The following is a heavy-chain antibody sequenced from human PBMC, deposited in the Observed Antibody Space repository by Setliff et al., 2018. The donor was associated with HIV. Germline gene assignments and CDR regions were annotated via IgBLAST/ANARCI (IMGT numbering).Heavy chain of an antibody. J-gene: IGHJ6*04. CDR3: ARDSRDIVVVIAPEPEPYYYYGMDV. D-gene: IGHD2-15*01. Sequence: GASVKVSCKASGDTFTSHAISWVRQAPGQRLEWMGGIIPIFGTPNYAQKFKGRLTITADESTSTVYMELSSLRSEDTAVYYCARDSRDIVVVIAPEPEPYYYYGMDVWGEGTTVTVSS. CDR2: IIPIFGTP. CDR1: GDTFTSHA. V-gene: IGHV1-69*13.